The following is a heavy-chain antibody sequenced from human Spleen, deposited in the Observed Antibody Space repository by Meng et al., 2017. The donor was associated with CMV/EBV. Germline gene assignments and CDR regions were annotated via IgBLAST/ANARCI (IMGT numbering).Heavy chain of an antibody. J-gene: IGHJ4*02. CDR1: GFTFSSYA. Sequence: GGSLRLSCAASGFTFSSYAMSWVRLAPGKGLEWVSGISGSGGTPYYADSVKGRFTISRDNSKDTLYLQMDSLRVEDTAVYYCARDAGIAWPFDYWGQGTPVTVS. V-gene: IGHV3-23*01. D-gene: IGHD2-21*01. CDR2: ISGSGGTP. CDR3: ARDAGIAWPFDY.